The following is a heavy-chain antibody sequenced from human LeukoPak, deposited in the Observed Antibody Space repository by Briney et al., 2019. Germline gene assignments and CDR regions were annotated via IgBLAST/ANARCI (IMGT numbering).Heavy chain of an antibody. CDR3: ARTLAAASTDY. D-gene: IGHD6-13*01. Sequence: ASVKVSCKASGYTFTIYYMHWVRQAPGQGLEWMGRINPSGGTTSYAQNFQDRVTMTRDTSTTTAYMELSSLRSEDTAVYYCARTLAAASTDYWGQGTLVTVSS. CDR2: INPSGGTT. CDR1: GYTFTIYY. V-gene: IGHV1-46*01. J-gene: IGHJ4*02.